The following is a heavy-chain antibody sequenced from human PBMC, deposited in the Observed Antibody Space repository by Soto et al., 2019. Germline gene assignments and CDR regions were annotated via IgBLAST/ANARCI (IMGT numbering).Heavy chain of an antibody. Sequence: EVQLLESGGGLVQPGGSLRLSCAASGFTFSSYAMSWVRQAPGKGLEWVSAISGSGGSTYYADSVKGRFTISRDNSKNTLYLQMNSLRAEDTAVYYCAKSGFQQQLVLAPYYYGMDVWGQGTTVTVSS. CDR2: ISGSGGST. CDR1: GFTFSSYA. CDR3: AKSGFQQQLVLAPYYYGMDV. V-gene: IGHV3-23*01. J-gene: IGHJ6*02. D-gene: IGHD6-13*01.